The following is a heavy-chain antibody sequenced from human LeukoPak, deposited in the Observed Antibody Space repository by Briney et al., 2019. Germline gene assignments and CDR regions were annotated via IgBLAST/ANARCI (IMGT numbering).Heavy chain of an antibody. V-gene: IGHV3-23*01. CDR3: VKPRIIGLGWAQFDY. D-gene: IGHD2-15*01. CDR2: FDGNADGT. Sequence: GGSLRLPCATSGFTFSRSGMTWVRQPPGKGLEWVASFDGNADGTHYADSVKGRCTISRDNSKNTVYLQMNSLRAQDTAIYYCVKPRIIGLGWAQFDYWGQGSLVTVSS. J-gene: IGHJ4*02. CDR1: GFTFSRSG.